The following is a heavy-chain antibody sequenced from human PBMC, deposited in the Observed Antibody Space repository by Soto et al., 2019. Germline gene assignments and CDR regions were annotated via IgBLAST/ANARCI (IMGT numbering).Heavy chain of an antibody. J-gene: IGHJ6*02. D-gene: IGHD4-4*01. Sequence: SETLSLTCAVYGGSFSVYYWRWIRQPPGKGLEWIGEINHSGSTNYNPSLKSRVTISVDTSKNQFSLKLSSVTAADTAVYYCARTVTYYYGMDVWGQGTTVTVSS. CDR1: GGSFSVYY. CDR3: ARTVTYYYGMDV. V-gene: IGHV4-34*01. CDR2: INHSGST.